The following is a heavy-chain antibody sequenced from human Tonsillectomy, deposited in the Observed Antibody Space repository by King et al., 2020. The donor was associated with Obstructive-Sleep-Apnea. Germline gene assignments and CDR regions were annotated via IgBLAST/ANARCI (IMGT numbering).Heavy chain of an antibody. CDR2: IISKTNGGTT. D-gene: IGHD4-17*01. CDR3: TTGDYGPGGSY. CDR1: GLTFSTAW. Sequence: VQLVESGGGLVKPGGSLRLSCAASGLTFSTAWMSWVRLAPGKGLEWFGRIISKTNGGTTDYAAPVKGRFTISRDDSKATLYLQMNSLKTEDTAVYFCTTGDYGPGGSYWGQGTLVTVSS. V-gene: IGHV3-15*01. J-gene: IGHJ4*02.